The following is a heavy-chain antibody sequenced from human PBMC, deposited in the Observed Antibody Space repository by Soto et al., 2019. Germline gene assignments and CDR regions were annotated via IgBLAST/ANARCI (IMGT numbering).Heavy chain of an antibody. Sequence: PGGSLRLSCAASGFTFSNAWMNWVRQAPGKGLEWVGRIKSKTDGGTTDYAAPVKGRFTISRDDSKNTLYLQMNSLKTEVTAVYYCTTDRPRGYYPAQRWDYYGMDVWGQGTTVTVSS. V-gene: IGHV3-15*07. J-gene: IGHJ6*02. D-gene: IGHD3-22*01. CDR3: TTDRPRGYYPAQRWDYYGMDV. CDR2: IKSKTDGGTT. CDR1: GFTFSNAW.